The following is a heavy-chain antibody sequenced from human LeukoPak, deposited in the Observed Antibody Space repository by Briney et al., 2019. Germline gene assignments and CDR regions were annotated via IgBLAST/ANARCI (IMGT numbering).Heavy chain of an antibody. CDR3: AREKQQLAPFDY. V-gene: IGHV3-49*03. CDR2: IRSKAYGGAT. J-gene: IGHJ4*02. Sequence: GGSLRLSCTASGFTFGDYAMSWFRQAPGKGLEWVGFIRSKAYGGATENAASVKGRFTISRDDSKSIAYLQMNSLKTEDTAVYYCAREKQQLAPFDYWGQGTLVTVSS. D-gene: IGHD6-13*01. CDR1: GFTFGDYA.